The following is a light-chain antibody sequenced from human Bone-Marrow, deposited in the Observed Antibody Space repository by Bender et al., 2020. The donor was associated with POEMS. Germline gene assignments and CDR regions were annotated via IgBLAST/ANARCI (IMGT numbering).Light chain of an antibody. CDR1: GSNIGGYP. J-gene: IGLJ3*02. CDR3: VAWDASLNGWV. CDR2: TNN. V-gene: IGLV1-44*01. Sequence: QSVLTQPPSVSGTPGQRVTISCSRSGSNIGGYPVNWYQQLPGTAPRLLIYTNNERPSGVPDRFSGSKSGTSASLAITGLQSDDEAIYFCVAWDASLNGWVFGGGTKLTVL.